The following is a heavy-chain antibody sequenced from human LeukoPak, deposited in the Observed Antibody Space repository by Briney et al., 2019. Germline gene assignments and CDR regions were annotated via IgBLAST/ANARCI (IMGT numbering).Heavy chain of an antibody. CDR2: IYHSGST. CDR1: GGSISSSKW. J-gene: IGHJ4*02. Sequence: SGTLSLTCAVSGGSISSSKWWSWVRQPPGKGLEWIGVIYHSGSTNYNPSLNSRVTISVDKSKNQFSLKLSSVPAADTAVYYCATVSAFFYDSGSYYNFDYWGQGTLVTVSS. V-gene: IGHV4-4*02. CDR3: ATVSAFFYDSGSYYNFDY. D-gene: IGHD3-10*01.